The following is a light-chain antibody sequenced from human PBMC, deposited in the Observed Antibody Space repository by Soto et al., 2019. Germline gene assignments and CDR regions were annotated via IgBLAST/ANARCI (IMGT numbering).Light chain of an antibody. CDR2: DAS. V-gene: IGKV1-5*01. CDR1: QSISSW. Sequence: DIQMTQSPSTLSASVGDRVTITCRASQSISSWLAWYQQKPGKAPKLLIYDASSLESGVPSRFSGSGSGTEFTLTLSSLQPDDFATYYCQQYNSYSRTFGQGTKVDFK. CDR3: QQYNSYSRT. J-gene: IGKJ1*01.